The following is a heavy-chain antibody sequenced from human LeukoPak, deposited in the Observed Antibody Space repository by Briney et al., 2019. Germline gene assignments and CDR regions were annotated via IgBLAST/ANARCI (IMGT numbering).Heavy chain of an antibody. D-gene: IGHD6-13*01. J-gene: IGHJ3*02. CDR1: GGSISSSSYY. CDR3: ARRFSSRWTDVFDI. CDR2: IYYSGST. V-gene: IGHV4-39*01. Sequence: SETLSLTCTVSGGSISSSSYYWGWIRQPPGKGLEWIGSIYYSGSTYYNPSLKSRVTISVDTSKNRFSLKLSSVTAADTAVYYCARRFSSRWTDVFDIWGQGTMVTVSS.